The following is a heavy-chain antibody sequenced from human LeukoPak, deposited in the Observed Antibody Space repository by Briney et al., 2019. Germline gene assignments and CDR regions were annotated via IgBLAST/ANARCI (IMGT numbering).Heavy chain of an antibody. CDR1: GFTFSSYW. CDR3: TGSFGELTFFDY. J-gene: IGHJ4*02. D-gene: IGHD3-10*01. CDR2: IRSKAYGGTT. V-gene: IGHV3-49*04. Sequence: PGGSLRLSCAASGFTFSSYWMNWVRQAPGKGLEWVSFIRSKAYGGTTEYAASVKGRFTMSRDDSKSIAYLQMNSLKTEDTAVYYCTGSFGELTFFDYWGQGTLVTVSS.